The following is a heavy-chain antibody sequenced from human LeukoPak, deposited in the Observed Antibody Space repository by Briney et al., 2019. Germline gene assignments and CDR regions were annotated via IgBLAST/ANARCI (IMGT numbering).Heavy chain of an antibody. CDR1: GFIFTDEY. D-gene: IGHD2-2*01. V-gene: IGHV1-2*02. CDR2: INPYSGAI. J-gene: IGHJ4*02. CDR3: ARDPKSQLLLDY. Sequence: ASVKVSCKSSGFIFTDEYIHWVRQAPGQGLEWMGWINPYSGAINYAQKFQGRVTLTRDTSISTAYMELSRLTSGDTAVYYCARDPKSQLLLDYWGQGTLVTVSS.